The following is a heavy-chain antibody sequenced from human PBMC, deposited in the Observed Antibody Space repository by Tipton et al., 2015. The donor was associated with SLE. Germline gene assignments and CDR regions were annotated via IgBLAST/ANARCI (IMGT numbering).Heavy chain of an antibody. V-gene: IGHV3-20*04. D-gene: IGHD3-3*01. CDR3: TRRGFLEWFSDF. J-gene: IGHJ4*02. CDR2: INWNGGKT. CDR1: GFTFDDYS. Sequence: SLRLSCAASGFTFDDYSMSWVRQAPGKGLEWVSDINWNGGKTGYADSVKGRFTISRDNAKNPLFLQMNSLRVEDTAVYYCTRRGFLEWFSDFWGQGILVTVSS.